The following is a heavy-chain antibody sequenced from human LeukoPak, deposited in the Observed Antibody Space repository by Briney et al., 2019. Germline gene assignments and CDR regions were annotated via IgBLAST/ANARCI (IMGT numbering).Heavy chain of an antibody. CDR2: INPSGGST. CDR3: ATVGYEFWSGYPPEGGDYFYMDG. D-gene: IGHD3-3*01. CDR1: GYTFTSYY. V-gene: IGHV1-46*01. Sequence: ASVKVSCKASGYTFTSYYMHWVRQAPGQGLEWMGIINPSGGSTSYAQKFQGRVTMTKDMSTSTVHMELSSLRSQDTAWYYCATVGYEFWSGYPPEGGDYFYMDGWGKGTTVTVSS. J-gene: IGHJ6*03.